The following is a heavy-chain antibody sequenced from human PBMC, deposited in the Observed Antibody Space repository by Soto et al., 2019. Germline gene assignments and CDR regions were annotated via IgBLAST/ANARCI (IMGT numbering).Heavy chain of an antibody. CDR3: ARGYDSSRGLDY. CDR2: IIPIFGTA. CDR1: GGTFSSYA. Sequence: SVKVSCKASGGTFSSYAISWVRQAPGQGLEWMGGIIPIFGTANYAQKFQGRVTITADESTSTAYMELSSLRSEDTAVYYCARGYDSSRGLDYWGQGILVTVSS. V-gene: IGHV1-69*13. J-gene: IGHJ4*02. D-gene: IGHD3-22*01.